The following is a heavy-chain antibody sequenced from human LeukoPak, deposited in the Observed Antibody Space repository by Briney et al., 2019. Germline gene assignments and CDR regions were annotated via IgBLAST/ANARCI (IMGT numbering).Heavy chain of an antibody. CDR3: AKDRVGVVVPAATFDY. J-gene: IGHJ4*02. CDR2: IRYDGSNK. D-gene: IGHD2-2*01. V-gene: IGHV3-30*02. CDR1: GFTFSSYG. Sequence: GGSLRLSCAASGFTFSSYGMHWVRQAPGKGLEWVAFIRYDGSNKYYADSVKGRFTISGDNSKNTLYLQMNSLRAEDTAVYYCAKDRVGVVVPAATFDYWGQGTLVTVSS.